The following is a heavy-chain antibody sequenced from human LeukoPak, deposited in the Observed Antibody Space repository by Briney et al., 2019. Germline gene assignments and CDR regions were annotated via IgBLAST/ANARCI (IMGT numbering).Heavy chain of an antibody. CDR2: ISSSSSYI. CDR1: GFTFSSYS. J-gene: IGHJ4*02. CDR3: ARDRLGTVTPDYFDY. V-gene: IGHV3-21*01. D-gene: IGHD4-17*01. Sequence: GGSLRLSCAASGFTFSSYSMNWVRQAPGKGLEWVSSISSSSSYIYYADSVKGRFTISRDNAKNSLYLQMNSLRAEDTAVYYCARDRLGTVTPDYFDYWGQGTLVTVSS.